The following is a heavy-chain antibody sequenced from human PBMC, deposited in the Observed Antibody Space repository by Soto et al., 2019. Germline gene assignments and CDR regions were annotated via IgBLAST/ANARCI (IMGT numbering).Heavy chain of an antibody. CDR1: GLSLTTGKMG. CDR2: IFSDNER. CDR3: ARMNVDSYQFYYAMDV. J-gene: IGHJ6*02. D-gene: IGHD4-17*01. V-gene: IGHV2-26*01. Sequence: GPTLVNPTETLTLTCTVSGLSLTTGKMGVSWIRQPPGKALEWLAHIFSDNERSYSTSLQGRLTISKDTSGSQVVLSRTNVDPVDTATYYCARMNVDSYQFYYAMDVWGQGTTDTVSS.